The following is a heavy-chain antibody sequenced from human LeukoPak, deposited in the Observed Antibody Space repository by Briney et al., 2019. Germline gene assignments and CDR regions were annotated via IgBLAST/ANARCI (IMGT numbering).Heavy chain of an antibody. V-gene: IGHV1-46*01. J-gene: IGHJ6*02. CDR3: ARGDGYIHYGMDV. CDR2: INPNSGST. D-gene: IGHD5-24*01. CDR1: GYTFTSYG. Sequence: GASVKVSCKASGYTFTSYGISWVRQAPGQGLEWMGIINPNSGSTTYAQNFQDSVTMTRDTSTSTVYMELSSLRSEDTAVYYCARGDGYIHYGMDVWGQGTTVTVSS.